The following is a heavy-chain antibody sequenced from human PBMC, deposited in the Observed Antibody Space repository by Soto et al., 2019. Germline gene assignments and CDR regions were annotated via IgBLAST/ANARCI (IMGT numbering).Heavy chain of an antibody. Sequence: PSETLSLTCAVYGGSFSGYYWSWIRQPSGKGLEWIVEINHSGSTNYNPSLKSRVTISVDTSKNKFSLKLSSVTAACKGVYCREREPSGTMVRGVIITVRWFDTWGQGALVT. CDR3: EREPSGTMVRGVIITVRWFDT. J-gene: IGHJ5*02. D-gene: IGHD3-10*01. CDR1: GGSFSGYY. CDR2: INHSGST. V-gene: IGHV4-34*01.